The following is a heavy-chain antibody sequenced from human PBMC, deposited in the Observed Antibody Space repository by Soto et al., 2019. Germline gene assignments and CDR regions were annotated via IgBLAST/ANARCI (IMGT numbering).Heavy chain of an antibody. CDR1: GFTFSSYA. D-gene: IGHD3-22*01. CDR2: ISGSGGST. V-gene: IGHV3-23*01. J-gene: IGHJ3*02. Sequence: EVQLLESGGGLVQPGGSLRLSCAASGFTFSSYAMSWVRQAPGKGLEWVSAISGSGGSTYYADSVKGRFTISRDNSKNTLYLQMNSLRAEETAVYYCAKVNYYDSSGYYTGSDAFDIWGQGTMVTVSS. CDR3: AKVNYYDSSGYYTGSDAFDI.